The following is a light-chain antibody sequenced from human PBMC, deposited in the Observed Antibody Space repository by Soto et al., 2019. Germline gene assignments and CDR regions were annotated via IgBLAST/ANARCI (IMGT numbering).Light chain of an antibody. J-gene: IGKJ4*01. CDR1: QSVSSY. CDR3: QQRSNWPPG. V-gene: IGKV3-11*01. CDR2: DAS. Sequence: EIVLTQSPATLSLSPGERATLSCRASQSVSSYLAWYQQKFGQAPRLLIYDASNRATGIPARFSGSGSGTDFTLTFSSLEPEDFAVYYCQQRSNWPPGFGGGTKVDIK.